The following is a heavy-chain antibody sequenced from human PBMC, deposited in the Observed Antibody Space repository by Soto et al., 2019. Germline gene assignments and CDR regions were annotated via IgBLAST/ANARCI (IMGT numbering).Heavy chain of an antibody. V-gene: IGHV1-58*02. CDR3: AASASSPTLYYYYYYMDV. Sequence: SVKVSCKASGFTFTSSAMQWVRQARGQRLEWIGWIVVGSGNTNYAQKFQERVTITRDMSTSTAYMELSSLRSEDTAVYYCAASASSPTLYYYYYYMDVWGKGTTVTVSS. D-gene: IGHD2-15*01. CDR2: IVVGSGNT. J-gene: IGHJ6*03. CDR1: GFTFTSSA.